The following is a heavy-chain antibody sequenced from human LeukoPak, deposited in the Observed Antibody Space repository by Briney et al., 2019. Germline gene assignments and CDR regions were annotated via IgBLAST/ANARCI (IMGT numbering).Heavy chain of an antibody. Sequence: SETLSLTCAVYGGSFSGYYWSWIRQPPGKGLEWIGEINHSGSTNYNPSLKSRVTISVDTSKNQFSLKLSSVTAADTAVYYCASWEYSSGWADWGQGTLVTVSS. CDR3: ASWEYSSGWAD. CDR1: GGSFSGYY. D-gene: IGHD6-19*01. V-gene: IGHV4-34*01. J-gene: IGHJ4*02. CDR2: INHSGST.